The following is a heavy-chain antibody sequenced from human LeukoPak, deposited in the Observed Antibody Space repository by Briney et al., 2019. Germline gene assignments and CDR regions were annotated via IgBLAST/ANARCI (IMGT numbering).Heavy chain of an antibody. CDR1: GYTLTELS. J-gene: IGHJ6*03. Sequence: ASVKVSCKVSGYTLTELSMHWVRQAPGQGLEWMGGIIPIFGTANYAQKFQGRVTITADESTSTAYMELSSLRSEDTAVYYCARDSGIAVGYYYYYYYMDVWGKGTTVTVSS. CDR2: IIPIFGTA. V-gene: IGHV1-69*13. CDR3: ARDSGIAVGYYYYYYYMDV. D-gene: IGHD6-19*01.